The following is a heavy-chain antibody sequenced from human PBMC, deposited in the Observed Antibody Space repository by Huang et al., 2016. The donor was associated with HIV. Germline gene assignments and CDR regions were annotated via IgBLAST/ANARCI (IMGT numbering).Heavy chain of an antibody. J-gene: IGHJ5*01. CDR1: GFSILIYY. CDR3: AREGITPSGTEVSGFDF. D-gene: IGHD6-13*01. CDR2: VNHCGGGA. Sequence: VQLVQSGAEVKKPGASVTISCKASGFSILIYYIHGVRQAPGQGLEWMGIVNHCGGGADDAKKFKGRVTMTRDTSTRTLYMELSSLRSEDTAVYYCAREGITPSGTEVSGFDFWGQGTPVSVSS. V-gene: IGHV1-46*03.